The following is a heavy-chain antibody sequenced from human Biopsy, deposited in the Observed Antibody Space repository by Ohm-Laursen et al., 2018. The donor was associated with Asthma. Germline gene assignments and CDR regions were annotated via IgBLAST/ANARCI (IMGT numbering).Heavy chain of an antibody. V-gene: IGHV3-23*01. CDR3: ATFPYGDYLPLDY. J-gene: IGHJ4*02. CDR1: GFTFSSYA. Sequence: GSLRLSCAASGFTFSSYAMSWVRQAPGKGLEWVSAISGSGGSTYYADSVKGRFTISRENSKNTLYLQMNSLRAEDTAVYYCATFPYGDYLPLDYWGQGTLVTVSS. CDR2: ISGSGGST. D-gene: IGHD4-17*01.